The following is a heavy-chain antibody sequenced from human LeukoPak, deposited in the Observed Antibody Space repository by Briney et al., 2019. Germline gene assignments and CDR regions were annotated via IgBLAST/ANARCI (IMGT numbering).Heavy chain of an antibody. CDR2: ISGSGGST. CDR1: GFTFSSYA. Sequence: GGSLRLSCAASGFTFSSYAMSWVRQAPGKGLEWVSAISGSGGSTYYADSVKGRFTISRDNSKNTLYLQMNSLRAEDMAVYYCAKSSSGYYDYFDYWGQGTLVTVSS. J-gene: IGHJ4*02. D-gene: IGHD3-22*01. CDR3: AKSSSGYYDYFDY. V-gene: IGHV3-23*01.